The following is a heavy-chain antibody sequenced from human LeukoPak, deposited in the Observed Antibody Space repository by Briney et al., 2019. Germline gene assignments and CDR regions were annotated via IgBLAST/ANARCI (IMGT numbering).Heavy chain of an antibody. J-gene: IGHJ4*02. D-gene: IGHD1-7*01. CDR3: ARGKWNYPFDY. Sequence: GGSLRLSCAASGFTFSSYAMSWVRQAPGKGLEWVSDISDSGGSTFYADSVKGRFTISRDNSKNTVYLQMNSLRAEDTAVYYCARGKWNYPFDYWGQGTLVTVSS. CDR1: GFTFSSYA. CDR2: ISDSGGST. V-gene: IGHV3-23*01.